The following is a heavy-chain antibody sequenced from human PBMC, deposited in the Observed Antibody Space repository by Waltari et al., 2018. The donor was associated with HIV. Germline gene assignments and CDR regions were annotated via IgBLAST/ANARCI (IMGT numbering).Heavy chain of an antibody. Sequence: QVKLVESGGGVVQPGRSLRLSCAASGFSFSSYGMHWVRQAPGKGLGLVAVISNDGSNKYYADSVKGRFTISRDNSKNTLYLQMNSLRAEDTAVYYCAKDYFVVVTAAGPFDPWGQGTLVTVSS. V-gene: IGHV3-30*18. CDR1: GFSFSSYG. CDR2: ISNDGSNK. J-gene: IGHJ5*02. CDR3: AKDYFVVVTAAGPFDP. D-gene: IGHD2-21*02.